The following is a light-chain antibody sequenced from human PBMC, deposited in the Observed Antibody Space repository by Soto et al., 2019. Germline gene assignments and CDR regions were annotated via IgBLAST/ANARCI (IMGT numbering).Light chain of an antibody. CDR1: SSDVGGYNY. CDR3: SSYTTSRIYV. Sequence: QSVLTQPASVSGSPGQSITISCTGTSSDVGGYNYVSWYQQHPGKAPKLIIYDVSNRPSGVSNRFSGSKSGSTASLTISGLQAEDEADYYCSSYTTSRIYVIGTRTKLTVL. CDR2: DVS. V-gene: IGLV2-14*01. J-gene: IGLJ1*01.